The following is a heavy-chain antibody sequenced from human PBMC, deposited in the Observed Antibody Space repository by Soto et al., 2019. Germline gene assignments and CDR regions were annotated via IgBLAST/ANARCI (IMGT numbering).Heavy chain of an antibody. V-gene: IGHV4-39*07. D-gene: IGHD2-2*01. CDR2: ISYSGTT. Sequence: SETLSLTCTVSGGSINNNHYYWGWVRQPPGKGLEWIGSISYSGTTYFNPSLKSRVDKSVDTSKNQFSLKLSSVTAADTAVYYCARVPDRWGQGTLVTVSS. CDR1: GGSINNNHYY. CDR3: ARVPDR. J-gene: IGHJ5*02.